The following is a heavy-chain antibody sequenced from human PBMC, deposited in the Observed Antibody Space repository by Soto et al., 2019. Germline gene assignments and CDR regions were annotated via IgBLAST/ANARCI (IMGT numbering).Heavy chain of an antibody. V-gene: IGHV2-5*02. J-gene: IGHJ4*02. D-gene: IGHD5-18*01. Sequence: QITLKESGPTLVKPTQTLTLTCTFSGFSLSTSGVGVGWIRQPPGKALEWLALIYWDDDKRYSPSLKSRLTITKDTSKNQVVLTMTNVDPVDTATYYCARFDSYGPRPDYWGQGTLVTVSS. CDR1: GFSLSTSGVG. CDR2: IYWDDDK. CDR3: ARFDSYGPRPDY.